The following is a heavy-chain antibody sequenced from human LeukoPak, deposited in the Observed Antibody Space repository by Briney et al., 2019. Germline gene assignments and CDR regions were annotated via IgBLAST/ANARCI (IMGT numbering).Heavy chain of an antibody. CDR3: ARVPGYSYGALDY. J-gene: IGHJ4*02. CDR1: GFTFSDYY. V-gene: IGHV3-11*06. D-gene: IGHD5-18*01. CDR2: ISSSSSYT. Sequence: PGGSLRLSCAASGFTFSDYYMSWIRQAPGKGLEWVSYISSSSSYTNYADSVKGRFTISRDNAKYSLYLQMNSLRAEDTAVYYCARVPGYSYGALDYWGQGTLVTVSS.